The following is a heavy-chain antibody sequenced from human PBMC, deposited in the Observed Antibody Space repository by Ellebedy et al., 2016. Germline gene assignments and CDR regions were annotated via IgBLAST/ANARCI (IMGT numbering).Heavy chain of an antibody. CDR2: INPNSGGT. CDR3: AREVRGSGDIYYYYMDV. Sequence: ASVKVSXKASGYTFTGYYMHWVRQAPGQGLEWMGWINPNSGGTNYAQKLQGRVTMTTDTSTSTAYMELRSLRSDDTAVYYCAREVRGSGDIYYYYMDVWGKGTTVTVSS. CDR1: GYTFTGYY. V-gene: IGHV1-2*02. J-gene: IGHJ6*03. D-gene: IGHD3-10*01.